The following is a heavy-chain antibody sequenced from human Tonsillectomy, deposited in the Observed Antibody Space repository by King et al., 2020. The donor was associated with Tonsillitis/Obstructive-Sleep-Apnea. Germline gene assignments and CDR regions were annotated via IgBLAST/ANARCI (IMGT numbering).Heavy chain of an antibody. V-gene: IGHV3-13*04. CDR2: IGTAGDT. CDR3: ARGGREYRKEYYYYMDV. CDR1: GFTFSSYD. D-gene: IGHD2-2*02. Sequence: VQLVESGGGLVQPGGSLRLSCAASGFTFSSYDMHWVRQATGKGLEWVSAIGTAGDTYYPGSVKGRFTISRENAKNSLYLQMNSLRAGDTAVHYCARGGREYRKEYYYYMDVWGKGTTVTVSS. J-gene: IGHJ6*03.